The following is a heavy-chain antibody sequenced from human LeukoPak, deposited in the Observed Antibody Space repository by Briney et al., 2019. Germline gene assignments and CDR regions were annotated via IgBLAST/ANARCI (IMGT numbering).Heavy chain of an antibody. V-gene: IGHV1-69*05. CDR3: ARGDVAVVSWFDP. Sequence: SVKVSCKASGGTFSSYAISWVRQAPGQGLEWMGRIIPIFGTANYAQKFQGRVTITTDESTSTAYMELSSLRSEDTAVYYCARGDVAVVSWFDPWGQGTLVTVSS. J-gene: IGHJ5*02. CDR1: GGTFSSYA. D-gene: IGHD6-19*01. CDR2: IIPIFGTA.